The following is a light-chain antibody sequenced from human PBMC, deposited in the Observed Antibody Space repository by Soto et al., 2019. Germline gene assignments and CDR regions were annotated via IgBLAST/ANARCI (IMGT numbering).Light chain of an antibody. V-gene: IGLV2-14*03. Sequence: SALTQPASVSGSPGQPITISCTGTSSDVGGYNFVSWYQHHPAKAPKLMIYDVSNRPSGVSNRFSGSKSGNTASLTISGLQAEDEAHYYCSSFTSSDTLVVFGGGTKLTVL. CDR3: SSFTSSDTLVV. CDR2: DVS. CDR1: SSDVGGYNF. J-gene: IGLJ2*01.